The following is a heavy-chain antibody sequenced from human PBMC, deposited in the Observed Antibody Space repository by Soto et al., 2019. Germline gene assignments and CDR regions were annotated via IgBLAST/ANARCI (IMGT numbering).Heavy chain of an antibody. CDR2: IYWDEDK. CDR1: GFSLTTKGVA. D-gene: IGHD6-19*01. V-gene: IGHV2-5*02. Sequence: QITLKESGPTLVKPTQTLTLTCTFSGFSLTTKGVAVGWICQPPGKALEWLALIYWDEDKRYSPSLKNRLTVTKDTSKNQVVLIMTNMDPLDTATYYCAHDSSGLYGFDFWGQGTLVTVSS. J-gene: IGHJ4*02. CDR3: AHDSSGLYGFDF.